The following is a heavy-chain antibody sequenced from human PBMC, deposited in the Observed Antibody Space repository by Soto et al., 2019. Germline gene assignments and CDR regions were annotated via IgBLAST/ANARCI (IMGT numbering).Heavy chain of an antibody. CDR1: GFTFSNYT. CDR3: ARDRGEWDNFDY. D-gene: IGHD3-10*01. Sequence: GGSLRLSCAASGFTFSNYTMNWVRQAPGKGLEWVSSISSSSSYMQYADSAKGRFTISRDNSKNTLYLQMNSLRAEDTAVYYCARDRGEWDNFDYWGQGTLVIVSS. J-gene: IGHJ4*02. V-gene: IGHV3-21*06. CDR2: ISSSSSYM.